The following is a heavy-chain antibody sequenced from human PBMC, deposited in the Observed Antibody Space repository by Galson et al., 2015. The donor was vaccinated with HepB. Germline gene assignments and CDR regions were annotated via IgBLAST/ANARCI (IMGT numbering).Heavy chain of an antibody. CDR2: VSGDGGST. CDR3: AKVHYGSSWLEVYYYGLDV. D-gene: IGHD6-13*01. V-gene: IGHV3-23*01. CDR1: GFTFRTFG. Sequence: SLRLSCAASGFTFRTFGMTWVRQAPGKGLEWVAGVSGDGGSTNYADSLKGRFTISRDNSKNTLYLQMKSLRAEDTAVYFCAKVHYGSSWLEVYYYGLDVWGQGTTVTVSS. J-gene: IGHJ6*02.